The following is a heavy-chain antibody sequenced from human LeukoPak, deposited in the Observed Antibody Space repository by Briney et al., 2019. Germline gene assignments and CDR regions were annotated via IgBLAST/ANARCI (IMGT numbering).Heavy chain of an antibody. V-gene: IGHV4-59*01. D-gene: IGHD2-8*02. CDR1: GGSISSDY. J-gene: IGHJ5*02. CDR3: ARVGLGTGRRQENWFDH. CDR2: MYYSGST. Sequence: SETLSLTCTVSGGSISSDYWSWIRQPPGKGLEWIGYMYYSGSTNYNPSLKSRVTISVDTSKNQFSLKLSSVTAADTAVYYCARVGLGTGRRQENWFDHWGQGTLVTVSS.